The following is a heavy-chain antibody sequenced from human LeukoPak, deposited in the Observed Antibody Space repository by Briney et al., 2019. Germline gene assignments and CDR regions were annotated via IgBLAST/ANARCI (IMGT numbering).Heavy chain of an antibody. CDR3: AKDSHCGGDCYPDC. V-gene: IGHV3-23*01. Sequence: PGGSLRLSCAASGFPFSSYAMNWVRQAPRKGLEWVSSISGGGTYYADSVKGRFTVSRDNSKNTLYLQMNSLKAEDTAVYYCAKDSHCGGDCYPDCWGQGTLVTVSS. D-gene: IGHD2-21*02. J-gene: IGHJ4*02. CDR2: ISGGGT. CDR1: GFPFSSYA.